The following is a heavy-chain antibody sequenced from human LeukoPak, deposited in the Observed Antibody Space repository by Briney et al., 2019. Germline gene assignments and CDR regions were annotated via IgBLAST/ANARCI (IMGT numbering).Heavy chain of an antibody. J-gene: IGHJ3*02. Sequence: SETLSLTCAVYGGSFSGYYWSWIRQPPGKGPEWIGEINHSGSTNYNPSLKSRVTISVDTSKNQFSLKLSSVTAADTAVYYCARAAYRAFDIWGQGSMVTVSS. D-gene: IGHD1-26*01. CDR1: GGSFSGYY. V-gene: IGHV4-34*01. CDR2: INHSGST. CDR3: ARAAYRAFDI.